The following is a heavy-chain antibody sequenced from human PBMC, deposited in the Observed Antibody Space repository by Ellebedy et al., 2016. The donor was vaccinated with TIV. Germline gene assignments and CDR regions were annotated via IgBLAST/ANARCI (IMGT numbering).Heavy chain of an antibody. D-gene: IGHD6-13*01. CDR3: ARGLVYSSSWYNWFDP. Sequence: AASVKVSCKASGYTFTGYYMHWVRQAPGQGLEWMGWINPNSGGTNYAQKFQGRVTMTRDTSTSTVYMELSSLRSEDTAVYYCARGLVYSSSWYNWFDPWGQGTLVTVSS. CDR2: INPNSGGT. CDR1: GYTFTGYY. V-gene: IGHV1-2*02. J-gene: IGHJ5*02.